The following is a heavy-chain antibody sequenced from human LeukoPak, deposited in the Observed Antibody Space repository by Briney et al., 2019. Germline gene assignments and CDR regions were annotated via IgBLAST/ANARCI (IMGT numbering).Heavy chain of an antibody. D-gene: IGHD6-19*01. CDR3: AKDGQYSGGWYEGHFDY. Sequence: GRSLRLSCAASRFTFRSYGMHWVRQAPGKGLEGVAVISSDGSNTYYADSVKGRFTISRDNPKNTLYLQMNSLRAEDTAVYYCAKDGQYSGGWYEGHFDYWGQGTLVTVSS. CDR1: RFTFRSYG. CDR2: ISSDGSNT. V-gene: IGHV3-30*18. J-gene: IGHJ4*02.